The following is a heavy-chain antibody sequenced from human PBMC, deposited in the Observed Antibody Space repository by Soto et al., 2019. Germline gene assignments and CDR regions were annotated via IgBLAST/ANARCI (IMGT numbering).Heavy chain of an antibody. Sequence: GEALKISCKGSGYSFTSYWIGWVRPMPGKGLEWMGIIYPGDSDTRYSPSFQGQVTISADKSISTAYLQWSSLKASDTAMYYWARLPVTADYYYGMDVWGQGTTVTVSS. CDR3: ARLPVTADYYYGMDV. CDR2: IYPGDSDT. V-gene: IGHV5-51*01. J-gene: IGHJ6*02. D-gene: IGHD4-17*01. CDR1: GYSFTSYW.